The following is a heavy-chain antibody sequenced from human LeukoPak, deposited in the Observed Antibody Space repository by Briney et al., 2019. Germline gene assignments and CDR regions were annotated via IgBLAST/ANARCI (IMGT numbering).Heavy chain of an antibody. J-gene: IGHJ4*02. V-gene: IGHV4-59*01. D-gene: IGHD3-10*01. Sequence: PSETLSLTCTVSGGSISSYYWSWIRQPPGKGLEWIGYIYYSGSTNYNPSLKSRVTISVDTSKNQFSLKLSSVTAADTAVYYCARDFVGRGIDYWGQGTLVTVSS. CDR2: IYYSGST. CDR3: ARDFVGRGIDY. CDR1: GGSISSYY.